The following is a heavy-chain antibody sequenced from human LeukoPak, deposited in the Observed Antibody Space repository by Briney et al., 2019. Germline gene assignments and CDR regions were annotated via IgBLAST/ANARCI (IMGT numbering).Heavy chain of an antibody. V-gene: IGHV3-23*01. CDR1: VFTFSSYT. J-gene: IGHJ4*02. CDR3: ARPSGYSYGYSDY. D-gene: IGHD5-18*01. CDR2: ISGSGGST. Sequence: SGGSLRRSCAASVFTFSSYTMSWVRQAPWKGLEWVSGISGSGGSTYYADSVKGRFTISRDNSKNTLYLQMNSLRAEDTAVYYCARPSGYSYGYSDYWGQGTLVTVSS.